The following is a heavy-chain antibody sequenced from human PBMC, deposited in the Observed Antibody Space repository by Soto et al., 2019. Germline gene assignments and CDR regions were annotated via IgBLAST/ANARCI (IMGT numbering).Heavy chain of an antibody. D-gene: IGHD5-12*01. CDR2: ISYEGSAQ. CDR3: AKESTPMVATSLDY. Sequence: GGSLRLSCIASGFTFSTFGMHWVRQAPGKGLEWLTVISYEGSAQHYADSVKGRFTISRDNSRNTLYLQMNSLRTEDTAVYYCAKESTPMVATSLDYWGQGILVTVSS. J-gene: IGHJ4*02. CDR1: GFTFSTFG. V-gene: IGHV3-30*18.